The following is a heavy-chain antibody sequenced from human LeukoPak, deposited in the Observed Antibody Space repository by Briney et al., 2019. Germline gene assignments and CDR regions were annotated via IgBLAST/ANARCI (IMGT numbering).Heavy chain of an antibody. CDR2: ISWCGCST. Sequence: GGSLRLFHAASGFTFDDYAMHWVRHAPGRGLVWVSLISWCGCSTHYADSVKGRFTNSRENSKNSLYLQMNSLRAQGNALYYCAKAHSMPLGYYMDVWGKGTTVNVSS. J-gene: IGHJ6*03. CDR1: GFTFDDYA. CDR3: AKAHSMPLGYYMDV. V-gene: IGHV3-43D*03. D-gene: IGHD2-2*01.